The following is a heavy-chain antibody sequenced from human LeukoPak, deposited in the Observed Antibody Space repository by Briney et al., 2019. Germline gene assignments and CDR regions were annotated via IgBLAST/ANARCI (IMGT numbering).Heavy chain of an antibody. CDR1: GFTFSSYA. CDR2: ISGSGGST. D-gene: IGHD3-22*01. Sequence: GGSLRLSCAASGFTFSSYAMSWVRQAPGKGLEWVSAISGSGGSTYYADSVKGRFTISRDNSKNTLYLQMNSLRAEDTAVYYCAKDPLTYYYDSSGSSDYWGQGTLVTVSS. CDR3: AKDPLTYYYDSSGSSDY. J-gene: IGHJ4*02. V-gene: IGHV3-23*01.